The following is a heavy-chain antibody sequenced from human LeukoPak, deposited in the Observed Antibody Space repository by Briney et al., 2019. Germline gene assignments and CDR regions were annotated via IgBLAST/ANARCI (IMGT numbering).Heavy chain of an antibody. J-gene: IGHJ4*02. V-gene: IGHV4-4*07. CDR3: ATYDQRLAFDN. Sequence: KPSETLSLTCIVSGDPISSHYWSWIRQPAGKGLERVGRMYTSGSTNYNPSLKSRITMSIDTSKKHFSLNLKSVTAADTAVYYCATYDQRLAFDNWGQGTLVTVSS. D-gene: IGHD6-25*01. CDR1: GDPISSHY. CDR2: MYTSGST.